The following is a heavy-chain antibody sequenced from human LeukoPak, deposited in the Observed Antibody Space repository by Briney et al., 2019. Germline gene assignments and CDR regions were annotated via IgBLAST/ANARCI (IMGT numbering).Heavy chain of an antibody. CDR3: AKGGEATMRDGYNYYYYYMEV. CDR2: ISGSGGHT. J-gene: IGHJ6*03. V-gene: IGHV3-23*01. CDR1: GITLSSHA. Sequence: GGSLRLSCATSGITLSSHAMSWVRQAPGKGLEWVSLISGSGGHTYYGDSVKGRFTISRDNSKDTFYLQMNSLRADDTAVYYCAKGGEATMRDGYNYYYYYMEVWGKGTTVTVSS. D-gene: IGHD5-24*01.